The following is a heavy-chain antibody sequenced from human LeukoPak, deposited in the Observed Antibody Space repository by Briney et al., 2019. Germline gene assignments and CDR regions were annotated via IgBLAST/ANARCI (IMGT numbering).Heavy chain of an antibody. CDR1: GFSFSNYE. CDR3: ARDRWSRGWYPGPGDY. D-gene: IGHD6-19*01. J-gene: IGHJ4*02. V-gene: IGHV3-48*03. Sequence: QPGGSLRLSCTASGFSFSNYEMNWVRQAPGKGLEWVSYISTSGTTIYYADSVKGRFTISRDNAENSLYLQMNGLRAEDTAVYYCARDRWSRGWYPGPGDYWGRGTLVTVSS. CDR2: ISTSGTTI.